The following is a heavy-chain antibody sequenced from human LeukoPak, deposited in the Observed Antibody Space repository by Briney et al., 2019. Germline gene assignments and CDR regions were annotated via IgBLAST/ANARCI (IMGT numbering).Heavy chain of an antibody. J-gene: IGHJ3*02. V-gene: IGHV1-46*01. Sequence: GASVKVSCKASGYTFTSYYMHWVRQAPGQGLEWMGIINPSGGSTSYAQKFQGRVTMTRDTSTSTVYMELSSLRSEDTAVYYCAREGPYYYDSSGYYHGAFDIWGQGTMVTVSS. CDR3: AREGPYYYDSSGYYHGAFDI. D-gene: IGHD3-22*01. CDR1: GYTFTSYY. CDR2: INPSGGST.